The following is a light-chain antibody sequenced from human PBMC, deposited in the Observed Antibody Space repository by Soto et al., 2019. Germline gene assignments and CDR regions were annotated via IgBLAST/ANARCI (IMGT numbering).Light chain of an antibody. Sequence: EIVFTLSPSTLSLSTGERATLSCRAGRSVTIFLAWYQQKPGQAPRLLIYDASNRATGVPARFSGSGSGTDFTLTITSLEPEDSAVYYCQQRSKWPITFGQGTRLEIK. CDR3: QQRSKWPIT. V-gene: IGKV3-11*01. J-gene: IGKJ5*01. CDR2: DAS. CDR1: RSVTIF.